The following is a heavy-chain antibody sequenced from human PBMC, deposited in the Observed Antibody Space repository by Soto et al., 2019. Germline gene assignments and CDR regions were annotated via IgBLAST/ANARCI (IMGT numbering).Heavy chain of an antibody. CDR3: AREGGVEQQLDWFDP. V-gene: IGHV4-4*07. CDR2: IYTSGST. J-gene: IGHJ5*02. CDR1: GGSISSYY. D-gene: IGHD6-13*01. Sequence: QVQLQESGPGLVKPSETLSLTCTVSGGSISSYYWSWIRQPAGKGLEWIGRIYTSGSTNYNPSLKSRVTMSVDTSKNQFSLTLSSVTAADTAVYYCAREGGVEQQLDWFDPWGQGTLVTVSS.